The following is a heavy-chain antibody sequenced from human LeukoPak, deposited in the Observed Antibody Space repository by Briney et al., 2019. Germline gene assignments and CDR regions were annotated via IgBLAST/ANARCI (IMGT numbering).Heavy chain of an antibody. CDR1: GFTFSSYS. D-gene: IGHD3-22*01. J-gene: IGHJ3*02. CDR2: ISSSSSTI. V-gene: IGHV3-48*04. CDR3: ARDHYYDSSGYYYFLVPSAFDI. Sequence: GGSLRLSCAASGFTFSSYSMNWVRQAPGKGLEWVSYISSSSSTIYYADSVKGRFTISRDNAKNSLYLQMNSLRAEDTAVYYCARDHYYDSSGYYYFLVPSAFDIWGQGTIVTVSS.